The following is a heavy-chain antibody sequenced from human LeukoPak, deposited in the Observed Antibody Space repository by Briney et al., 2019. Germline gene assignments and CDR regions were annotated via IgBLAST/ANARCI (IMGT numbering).Heavy chain of an antibody. J-gene: IGHJ3*02. V-gene: IGHV1-2*02. CDR1: GYTFTSYA. D-gene: IGHD6-19*01. Sequence: GASVKVSCKASGYTFTSYAMHWVRQAPGQGLGWMGWINPNSGGTNYAQKFQGRVTMTRDTSISTAYMELSRLRSDDTAVYYCARAPRAGVEQWLVSDIWGQGTMVTVSS. CDR2: INPNSGGT. CDR3: ARAPRAGVEQWLVSDI.